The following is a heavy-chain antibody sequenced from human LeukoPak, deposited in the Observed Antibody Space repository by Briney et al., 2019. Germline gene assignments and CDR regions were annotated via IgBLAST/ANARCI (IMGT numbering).Heavy chain of an antibody. Sequence: ASVKVSCKASGYTFTSYGISWVRQAPGQGLEWMGWISAYNGNTNYAQKLQGRVTMTRDTSISTAYMELSRLRSDDTAVYFCARDRGDGYNAYFFDYWGQGTLVTVSS. CDR3: ARDRGDGYNAYFFDY. CDR2: ISAYNGNT. J-gene: IGHJ4*02. CDR1: GYTFTSYG. D-gene: IGHD5-24*01. V-gene: IGHV1-18*01.